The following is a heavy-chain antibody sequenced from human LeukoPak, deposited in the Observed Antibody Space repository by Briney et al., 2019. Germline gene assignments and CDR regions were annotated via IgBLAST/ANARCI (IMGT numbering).Heavy chain of an antibody. CDR1: GYTFTNYY. CDR3: ARGDSGYDFAPFDY. Sequence: ASVKVSCQASGYTFTNYYMHWVRQAPGQGLEWMGWINDNNGNTNYAQKLQGRVTMTTDTSTSTAYMELRSLRSDDTAVYYCARGDSGYDFAPFDYWGQGTLVTVSS. D-gene: IGHD5-12*01. CDR2: INDNNGNT. J-gene: IGHJ4*02. V-gene: IGHV1-18*04.